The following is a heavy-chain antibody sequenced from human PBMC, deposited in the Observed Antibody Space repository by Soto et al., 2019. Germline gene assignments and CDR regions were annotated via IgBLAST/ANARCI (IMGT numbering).Heavy chain of an antibody. CDR3: ARPRSPAAAHISIDY. CDR1: GYAFTGYY. Sequence: SVKVSFRASGYAFTGYYMHWVRQAPGQGLEWMGWINPNSGGTNYAQKFQGRVTMTRDTSIRTAYMELSRLRSDDTAVYYCARPRSPAAAHISIDYWGQGTLVTVSS. D-gene: IGHD6-13*01. CDR2: INPNSGGT. J-gene: IGHJ4*02. V-gene: IGHV1-2*02.